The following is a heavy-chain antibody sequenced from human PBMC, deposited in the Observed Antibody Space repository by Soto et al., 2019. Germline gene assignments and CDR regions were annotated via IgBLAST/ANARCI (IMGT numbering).Heavy chain of an antibody. V-gene: IGHV1-2*02. J-gene: IGHJ5*02. CDR3: ARDARRNYYGSGSYSRGPWFDP. Sequence: ASVKVSCKASGYTFTGYHIHWVRQAPGQGLEWMGWINPNSGGTNYAQKFQGRVTMTRDTSISTAYMELSRLRSDDTAVYYCARDARRNYYGSGSYSRGPWFDPWGQGTLVTVSS. CDR2: INPNSGGT. CDR1: GYTFTGYH. D-gene: IGHD3-10*01.